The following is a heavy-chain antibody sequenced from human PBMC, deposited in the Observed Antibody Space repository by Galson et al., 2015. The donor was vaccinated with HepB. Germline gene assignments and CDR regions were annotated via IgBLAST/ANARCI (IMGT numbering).Heavy chain of an antibody. CDR1: GFTFSSYA. J-gene: IGHJ4*02. Sequence: SLRLSCAASGFTFSSYAMHWVRQAPGKGLEWVAVISYDGSNKYYADSVKGRFTISRDNSKNTLYLQMNSLRAEDTAVYYCARDQGGLTIFGVVIIRGEGFDYWGQGTLVTVSS. CDR3: ARDQGGLTIFGVVIIRGEGFDY. D-gene: IGHD3-3*01. CDR2: ISYDGSNK. V-gene: IGHV3-30-3*01.